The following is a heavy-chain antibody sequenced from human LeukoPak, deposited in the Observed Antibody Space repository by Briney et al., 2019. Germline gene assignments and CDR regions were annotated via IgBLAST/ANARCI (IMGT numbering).Heavy chain of an antibody. J-gene: IGHJ4*02. D-gene: IGHD3-10*01. Sequence: PGRSLRLSCAASGFTLSSYGMHWVRQAPGKGLEWVAVISYDGSNKYYADSVKGRFTISRDNSKNTLYLQMNSLRAEDTAVYYCAKLGSSLLFDYWGQGTLVTVSS. V-gene: IGHV3-30*18. CDR3: AKLGSSLLFDY. CDR1: GFTLSSYG. CDR2: ISYDGSNK.